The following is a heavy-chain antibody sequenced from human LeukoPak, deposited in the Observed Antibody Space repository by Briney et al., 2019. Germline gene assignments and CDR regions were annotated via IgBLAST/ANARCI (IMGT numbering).Heavy chain of an antibody. CDR3: ARDRYYDSSGYYYSPFDY. CDR1: GYTFTSYG. D-gene: IGHD3-22*01. V-gene: IGHV1-18*01. Sequence: ASVNVSCKASGYTFTSYGISWVRQAPGQGLEWMGWISAYNGNTNYAQKLQGRVTMTTDTSTSTAYMELRSLRSDDTAVYYCARDRYYDSSGYYYSPFDYWGQGTLVTVSS. J-gene: IGHJ4*02. CDR2: ISAYNGNT.